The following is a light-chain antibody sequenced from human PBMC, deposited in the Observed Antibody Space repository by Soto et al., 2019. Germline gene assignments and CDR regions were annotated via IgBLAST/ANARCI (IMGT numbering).Light chain of an antibody. J-gene: IGKJ3*01. CDR2: GAS. CDR3: QQYGRSPVT. CDR1: QSVNIY. Sequence: EIVMTQSPATLSVSPGERATLSCRASQSVNIYLAWYQQKPGQAPRLLIFGASSRATGIPARFSGSGSGTDFTLTISRLEPEDFATYSCQQYGRSPVTFGPGTKVDIK. V-gene: IGKV3-20*01.